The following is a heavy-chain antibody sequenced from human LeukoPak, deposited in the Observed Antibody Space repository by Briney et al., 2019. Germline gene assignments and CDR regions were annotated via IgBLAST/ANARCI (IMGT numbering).Heavy chain of an antibody. CDR1: GGSISSHY. CDR2: IYYSGST. V-gene: IGHV4-59*11. J-gene: IGHJ4*02. CDR3: ARMGGFWSGYYSDY. D-gene: IGHD3-3*01. Sequence: SETLSLTCTVSGGSISSHYWSWIRQPPGKGLEGIGYIYYSGSTNYNPSLKSRVTISVDTSKNQFSLKLSSVTAADTAVYYCARMGGFWSGYYSDYWGQGTLVTVSS.